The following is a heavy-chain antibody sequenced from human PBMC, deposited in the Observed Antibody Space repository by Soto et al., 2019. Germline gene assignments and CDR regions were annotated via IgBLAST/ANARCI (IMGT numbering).Heavy chain of an antibody. V-gene: IGHV3-7*01. Sequence: PGGSLRLSCAASGFTFSSYWMSWVRQAPGKGLEWVANIKQDGSEKYYVDSVKGRFTISRDNTKNSLYLQMNSLRAEDTAAYYCARVIDLSSWFDPWGQGTLVTVS. D-gene: IGHD2-15*01. CDR1: GFTFSSYW. CDR2: IKQDGSEK. CDR3: ARVIDLSSWFDP. J-gene: IGHJ5*02.